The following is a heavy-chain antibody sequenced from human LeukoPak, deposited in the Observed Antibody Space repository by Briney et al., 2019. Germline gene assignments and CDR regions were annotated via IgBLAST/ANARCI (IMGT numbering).Heavy chain of an antibody. V-gene: IGHV7-4-1*02. Sequence: ASVKVSCKASGYTFTNYAMNWVRQAPGQGLEWMGWINTNTGNPTYAQGFTGRFVFSLDTSVSTAYLQISSLKAEDTAVYYCVRERYYYDSSGYHYFDYWGQGTLVTVSS. CDR1: GYTFTNYA. CDR3: VRERYYYDSSGYHYFDY. CDR2: INTNTGNP. J-gene: IGHJ4*02. D-gene: IGHD3-22*01.